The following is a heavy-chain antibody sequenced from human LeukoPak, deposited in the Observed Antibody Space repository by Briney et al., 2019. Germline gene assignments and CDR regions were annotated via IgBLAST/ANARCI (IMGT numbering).Heavy chain of an antibody. Sequence: ASVKVSCKASGFTFTSSSIQWIRQARGQRLEWIGWIVGDSTDTYYAQRFQERVTIARDMSTSTAYLELSSLRSEDTAVYYCAADPDTTMAFDCWGQGTLVTVST. V-gene: IGHV1-58*02. CDR2: IVGDSTDT. CDR3: AADPDTTMAFDC. J-gene: IGHJ4*02. D-gene: IGHD5-18*01. CDR1: GFTFTSSS.